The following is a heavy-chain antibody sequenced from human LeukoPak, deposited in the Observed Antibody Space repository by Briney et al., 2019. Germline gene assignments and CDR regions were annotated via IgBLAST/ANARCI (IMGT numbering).Heavy chain of an antibody. CDR1: GGSFSGYY. CDR2: INHSGST. J-gene: IGHJ5*02. Sequence: SETLSLTCAVYGGSFSGYYWSWIRQPPGKGLEWIGEINHSGSTNYNPPLKSRVTISVDTSKNQFSLKLSSVTAADTAVYYCARIAMNWFDPWGQGTLVTVSS. V-gene: IGHV4-34*01. CDR3: ARIAMNWFDP.